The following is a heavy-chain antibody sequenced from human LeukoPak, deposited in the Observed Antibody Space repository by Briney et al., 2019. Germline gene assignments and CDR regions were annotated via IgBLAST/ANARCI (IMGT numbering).Heavy chain of an antibody. CDR1: GGSFSGYY. CDR3: ARRDGYSSSLDY. V-gene: IGHV4-34*01. D-gene: IGHD5-24*01. J-gene: IGHJ4*02. CDR2: INHSEST. Sequence: SETLSLTCAVYGGSFSGYYWNWIRQPPGKGLEWLGEINHSESTNYNPSLKSRVTISVDTSKNQFSLRLTSVTAADTAVYYCARRDGYSSSLDYWGQGTQVTVSA.